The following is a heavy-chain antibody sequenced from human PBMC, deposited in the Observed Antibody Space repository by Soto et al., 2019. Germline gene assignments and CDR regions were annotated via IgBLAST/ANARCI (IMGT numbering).Heavy chain of an antibody. D-gene: IGHD3-10*01. J-gene: IGHJ4*02. Sequence: QVQLVQSGAEVKKPGASVKVSCKASGYTFTSYYMHWVRQAPGQGLEWMGIINPSGGSTSYAQKFQGRGTMTRDTSTSTVYMELSSLRSEDTAVYYCARDLGVFYGSGSYYYFDYWGQGTLVTVSS. CDR2: INPSGGST. CDR3: ARDLGVFYGSGSYYYFDY. CDR1: GYTFTSYY. V-gene: IGHV1-46*03.